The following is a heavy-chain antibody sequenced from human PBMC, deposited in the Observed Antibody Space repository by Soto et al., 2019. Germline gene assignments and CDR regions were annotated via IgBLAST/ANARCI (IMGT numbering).Heavy chain of an antibody. CDR2: IYYSGCT. V-gene: IGHV4-59*08. CDR1: GGSISSYY. D-gene: IGHD6-13*01. J-gene: IGHJ5*02. CDR3: ARSRIEAAATVYH. Sequence: QVQLQESGPGLVKPSETLSLTCTVSGGSISSYYWSWIRQPPGKGLEWIGYIYYSGCTNYNPSLESRVTISVDTSANHLSLKLSSVTAADTAVYYCARSRIEAAATVYHWGQGTLVPVSS.